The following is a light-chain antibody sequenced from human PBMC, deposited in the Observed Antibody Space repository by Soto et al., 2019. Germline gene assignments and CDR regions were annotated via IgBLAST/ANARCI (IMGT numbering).Light chain of an antibody. CDR1: QGLNRN. CDR2: SVF. J-gene: IGKJ1*01. CDR3: QQYDTSPWT. Sequence: IVVTQSPDSLAVSPGERATLSCRASQGLNRNLAWYHHKPGQAPRLLIYSVFTRATGIPGRFSGGWSGTEFTISMNGLQYEDFGVYNCQQYDTSPWTFGQGAKVDIK. V-gene: IGKV3-15*01.